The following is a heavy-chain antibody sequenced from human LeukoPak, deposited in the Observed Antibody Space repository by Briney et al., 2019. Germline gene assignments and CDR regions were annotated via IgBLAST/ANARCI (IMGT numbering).Heavy chain of an antibody. V-gene: IGHV5-51*01. CDR2: IYPXDSDT. J-gene: IGHJ4*02. CDR1: GXXFTXYX. Sequence: GESLKISCKGSGXXFTXYXXXXXRXXPGXXXXXMXIIYPXDSDTRYSPSFQGQVTISADKSISTAYLQWSSLKASDSAMYYCARQNTGGTSASDYWGQGTLVTVSS. D-gene: IGHD1-26*01. CDR3: ARQNTGGTSASDY.